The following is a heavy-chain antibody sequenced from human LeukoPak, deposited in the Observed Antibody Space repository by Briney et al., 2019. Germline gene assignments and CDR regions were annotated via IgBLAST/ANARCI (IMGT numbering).Heavy chain of an antibody. CDR2: LSGSGGST. V-gene: IGHV3-23*01. D-gene: IGHD3-3*01. CDR1: VFTFSRYA. J-gene: IGHJ4*02. CDR3: AKGPYYDFWSVTQDYYFDY. Sequence: PGGSLRLSCAASVFTFSRYAMSWVRQAPGRGLEWVSALSGSGGSTYYADSVKGRLTISRDNSRNTLYLQINSLRAEDTAVYYCAKGPYYDFWSVTQDYYFDYWGQGTLVTVPS.